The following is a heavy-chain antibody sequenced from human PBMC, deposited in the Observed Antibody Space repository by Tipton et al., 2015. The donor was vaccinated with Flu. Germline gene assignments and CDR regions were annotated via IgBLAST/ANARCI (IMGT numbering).Heavy chain of an antibody. J-gene: IGHJ4*02. V-gene: IGHV3-21*01. Sequence: SLRLSCAGSGFTFSRYEMNWVRQAPGKGLEWVSSIRRSSGDTYYADSVKGRFTISRDIARNSLYPQMNSLSVEDTAVYYCARDYAPPYYYDNSAYAYLDFWGQGTLVTVSS. CDR2: IRRSSGDT. CDR1: GFTFSRYE. CDR3: ARDYAPPYYYDNSAYAYLDF. D-gene: IGHD3-22*01.